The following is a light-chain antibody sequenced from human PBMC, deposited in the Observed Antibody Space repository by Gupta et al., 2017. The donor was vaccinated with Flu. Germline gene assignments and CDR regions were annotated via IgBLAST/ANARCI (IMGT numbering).Light chain of an antibody. Sequence: DIQMTQSPSTLSASVGDRVTITCRASQSISNWLAWYQQKPGRAPKLLIFKASSLESGVPSRFSGSGSGTEFTLTISSLQPDDFATYYCQQCNPYSGTFGGRTKVEIK. CDR3: QQCNPYSGT. V-gene: IGKV1-5*03. J-gene: IGKJ4*01. CDR2: KAS. CDR1: QSISNW.